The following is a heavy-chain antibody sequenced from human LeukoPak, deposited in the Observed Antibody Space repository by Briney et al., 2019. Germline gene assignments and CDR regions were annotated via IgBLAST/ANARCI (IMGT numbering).Heavy chain of an antibody. V-gene: IGHV3-33*06. D-gene: IGHD5-12*01. CDR2: IWYDGSNK. CDR3: AKSNGYDSFGAFDI. CDR1: GFTFSSYG. Sequence: PGGSLRLSCAASGFTFSSYGMHWVRQAPGKGLEWVGVIWYDGSNKYYADSVKGRFTISRDNSKNTLYLQMNSLRAEDTAVYYCAKSNGYDSFGAFDIWGQGTMVTVSS. J-gene: IGHJ3*02.